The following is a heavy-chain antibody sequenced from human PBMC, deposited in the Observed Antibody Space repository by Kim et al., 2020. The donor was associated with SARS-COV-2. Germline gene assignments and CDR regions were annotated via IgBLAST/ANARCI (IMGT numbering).Heavy chain of an antibody. V-gene: IGHV3-33*01. CDR2: IWYDGSNK. J-gene: IGHJ6*02. D-gene: IGHD2-2*01. CDR1: GFTFSSYG. Sequence: GGSLRLSCAASGFTFSSYGMHWVRQAPGKGLEWVAVIWYDGSNKYYADSVKGRFTISRDNSKNTLYLQMNSLRAEDTAVYYCARGGYCSSTSCYFLVYYYGMDVWGQGTTVTVSS. CDR3: ARGGYCSSTSCYFLVYYYGMDV.